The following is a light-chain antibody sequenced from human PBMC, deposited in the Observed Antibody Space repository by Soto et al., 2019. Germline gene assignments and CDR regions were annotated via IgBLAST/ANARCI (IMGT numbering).Light chain of an antibody. CDR2: WAS. J-gene: IGKJ1*01. CDR1: QSVLYSSNNKNY. CDR3: NQYYSTPQT. Sequence: DIVMTQSPDSLAVSLGERATINCKSSQSVLYSSNNKNYLAWYQQKPGQPPKLLIYWASTRESGVPDRFSGRGSGPDFTPTSSSLQAEDVEVYYCNQYYSTPQTFGKGTKVKTK. V-gene: IGKV4-1*01.